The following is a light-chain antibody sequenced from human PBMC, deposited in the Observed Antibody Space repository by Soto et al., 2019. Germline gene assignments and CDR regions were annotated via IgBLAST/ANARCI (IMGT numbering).Light chain of an antibody. J-gene: IGLJ2*01. Sequence: QSVLTQPPSASGTLGQRVTISCSGSSFNIGSNTVNWYQQLPGTAPKLLIYSNNQRPSGVPDRFSGSKSGTSASLAISGLQSEDEADYYCAAWDDSLNGPVFGGGTKLTVL. CDR3: AAWDDSLNGPV. V-gene: IGLV1-44*01. CDR2: SNN. CDR1: SFNIGSNT.